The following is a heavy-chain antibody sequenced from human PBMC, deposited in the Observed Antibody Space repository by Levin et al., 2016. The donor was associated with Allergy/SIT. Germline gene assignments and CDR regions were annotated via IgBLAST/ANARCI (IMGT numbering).Heavy chain of an antibody. CDR3: ARGIAARPSDHHYYYYGMDV. J-gene: IGHJ6*02. CDR2: TYYRSKWYN. D-gene: IGHD6-6*01. V-gene: IGHV6-1*01. Sequence: WIRQSPSRGLEWLGRTYYRSKWYNDYAVSVKSRITINPDTSKNQFSLQLNSVTPEDTAVYYCARGIAARPSDHHYYYYGMDVWGQGTTVTVSS.